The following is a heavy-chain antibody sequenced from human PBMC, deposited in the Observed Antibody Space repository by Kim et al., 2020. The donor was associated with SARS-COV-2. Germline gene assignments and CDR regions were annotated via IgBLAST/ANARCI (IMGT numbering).Heavy chain of an antibody. CDR2: INPSGGST. Sequence: ASVKVSCKASGYTFTSYYMHWVRQAPGQGLEWMGIINPSGGSTSYAQKFQGRVTMTRDTSTSTVYMELSSLRSEDTAVYYCARVASYFDWDSEDFDYWGQGTLVTVSS. D-gene: IGHD3-9*01. J-gene: IGHJ4*02. CDR3: ARVASYFDWDSEDFDY. CDR1: GYTFTSYY. V-gene: IGHV1-46*01.